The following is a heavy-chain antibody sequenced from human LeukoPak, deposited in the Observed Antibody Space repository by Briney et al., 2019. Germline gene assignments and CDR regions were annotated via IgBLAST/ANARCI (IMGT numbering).Heavy chain of an antibody. CDR2: IHYSGST. CDR3: ARGQGSGSSWAFDY. D-gene: IGHD1-26*01. CDR1: GDSISSYS. Sequence: PSETLSLTCSVSGDSISSYSWSWIRQPPGKGLELIGYIHYSGSTTYNPSLKSRVTISVDPSKHHFSLSLSSVTAADTAVYYCARGQGSGSSWAFDYWGQGTLVTVSS. V-gene: IGHV4-59*01. J-gene: IGHJ4*02.